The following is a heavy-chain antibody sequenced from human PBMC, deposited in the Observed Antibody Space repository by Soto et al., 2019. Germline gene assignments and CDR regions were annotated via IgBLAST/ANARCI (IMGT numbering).Heavy chain of an antibody. CDR2: AHYSGDT. D-gene: IGHD6-13*01. CDR1: GGSISSSSYY. V-gene: IGHV4-39*01. Sequence: SETLSLTCSVSGGSISSSSYYWVWIRQPPGKGLEWIGSAHYSGDTHYSPSLKSRVTISVDTSRNELSLKLSSVTAADTAVYYCARRIPTAGLFDYWDQGTLVTVSS. J-gene: IGHJ4*02. CDR3: ARRIPTAGLFDY.